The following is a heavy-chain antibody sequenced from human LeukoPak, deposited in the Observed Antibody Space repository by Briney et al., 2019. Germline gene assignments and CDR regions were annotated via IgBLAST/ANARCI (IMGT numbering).Heavy chain of an antibody. CDR1: GYTFTSYY. CDR2: INPSGGST. J-gene: IGHJ4*02. CDR3: VRDKRVAATGPTGYDY. D-gene: IGHD3-9*01. V-gene: IGHV1-46*01. Sequence: ASVKVSCKASGYTFTSYYLHWVRQAPGQGLEWMGIINPSGGSTDYAQKFQGRVTMTRDTSTTTVYMELGSLRSEDAAVYYCVRDKRVAATGPTGYDYWGQGTLVTVSS.